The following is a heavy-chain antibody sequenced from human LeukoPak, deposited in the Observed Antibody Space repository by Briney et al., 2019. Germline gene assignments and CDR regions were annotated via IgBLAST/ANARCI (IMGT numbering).Heavy chain of an antibody. CDR3: ARDGVGATLPYYFDY. J-gene: IGHJ4*02. CDR2: ISSSSSYI. V-gene: IGHV3-21*01. CDR1: GFTFSSYS. Sequence: SGGSLRLSCAASGFTFSSYSMNWVRQAPGKGLEWVSSISSSSSYIYYADSVKGRFTISRDNAKNSLYLQMNSLRAEDTAVYYCARDGVGATLPYYFDYWGQGTLVTVSS. D-gene: IGHD1-26*01.